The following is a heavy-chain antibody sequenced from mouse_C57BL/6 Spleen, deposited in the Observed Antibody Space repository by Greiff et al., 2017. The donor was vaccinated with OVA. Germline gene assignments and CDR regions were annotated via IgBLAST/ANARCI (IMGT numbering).Heavy chain of an antibody. D-gene: IGHD2-3*01. J-gene: IGHJ4*01. CDR3: ARHDGYPLYAMDD. Sequence: VQLQQPGAELVKPGASVKLSCKASGYTFTSYWMHWVKQRPGQGLEWIGMIHPNSGSTNYNEKLKSKATLTVDKASSTAYMQRSNLTSEDSAVYYCARHDGYPLYAMDDWGQGTSVTVSS. CDR1: GYTFTSYW. V-gene: IGHV1-64*01. CDR2: IHPNSGST.